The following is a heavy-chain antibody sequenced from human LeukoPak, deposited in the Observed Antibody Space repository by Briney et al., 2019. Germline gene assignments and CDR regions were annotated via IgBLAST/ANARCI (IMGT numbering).Heavy chain of an antibody. D-gene: IGHD6-6*01. J-gene: IGHJ6*02. CDR2: IWYDGSND. Sequence: GGSLRLSCAASGFTFSSYGMHWVRQAPGKGLEWVAVIWYDGSNDDYADSVKGRFTISRDNSKSTLYLQMNSLRAEDTAVYYCARDHTTLAAPNYYYGMDVWGQGTTVTVSS. CDR3: ARDHTTLAAPNYYYGMDV. V-gene: IGHV3-33*08. CDR1: GFTFSSYG.